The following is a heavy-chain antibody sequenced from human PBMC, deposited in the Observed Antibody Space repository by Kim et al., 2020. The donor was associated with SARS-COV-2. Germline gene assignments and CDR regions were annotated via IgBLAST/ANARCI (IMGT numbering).Heavy chain of an antibody. Sequence: GGSLRLSCAASGFTFSSYSMHWVRQAPGKGLEWVSAISYNGSNIYYADSVKGRFTISRDNSKNTLYLQMNSLRAEDTAVYYCAREGNDSFGISSYYYYY. CDR1: GFTFSSYS. J-gene: IGHJ6*03. D-gene: IGHD3-3*02. V-gene: IGHV3-30*03. CDR2: ISYNGSNI. CDR3: AREGNDSFGISSYYYYY.